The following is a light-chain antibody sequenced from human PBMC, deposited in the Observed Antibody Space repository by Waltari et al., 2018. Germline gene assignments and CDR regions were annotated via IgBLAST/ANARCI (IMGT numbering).Light chain of an antibody. J-gene: IGLJ2*01. CDR2: DVS. CDR1: SSDVGGYNY. V-gene: IGLV2-23*02. Sequence: QSALTQPASVSGSPGQSITIPCTGTSSDVGGYNYVSWYQQHPGKAPTLMIYDVSKRPSGVSNRFSGSKSGNTASLTISGLQAEDEADYYCCSYAGSSTFVVFGGGTKLTVL. CDR3: CSYAGSSTFVV.